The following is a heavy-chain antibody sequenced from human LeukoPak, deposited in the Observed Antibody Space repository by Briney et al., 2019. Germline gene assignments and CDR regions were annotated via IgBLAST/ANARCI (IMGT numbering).Heavy chain of an antibody. CDR3: ARVFSPGKYSSSGLTGLNGMAV. CDR2: IIPIFGTA. V-gene: IGHV1-69*13. D-gene: IGHD6-13*01. CDR1: GGTFSSYA. J-gene: IGHJ6*02. Sequence: SVKVSCKASGGTFSSYAISWVRQAPGQGLEWMGGIIPIFGTANYAQKFQGRVTITADESTSTAYMELSSLRSEDTAVYYCARVFSPGKYSSSGLTGLNGMAVGGQGTRVTVSS.